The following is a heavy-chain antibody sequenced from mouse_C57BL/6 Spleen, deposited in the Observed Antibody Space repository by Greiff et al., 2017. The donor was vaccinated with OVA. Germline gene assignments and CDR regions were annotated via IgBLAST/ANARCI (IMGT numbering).Heavy chain of an antibody. V-gene: IGHV1-62-2*01. D-gene: IGHD2-3*01. Sequence: VQLQQSGAELVKPGASVKLSCKASGYTFTEYTIHWVKQRSGQGLAWIGWFYPGSGSIKYNEKFKDKATLTADKSSSTVYMELSRLTSEDSAVYFGERHEAGIYDGYYGGFDYWGQGTTLTVSS. CDR1: GYTFTEYT. CDR3: ERHEAGIYDGYYGGFDY. J-gene: IGHJ2*01. CDR2: FYPGSGSI.